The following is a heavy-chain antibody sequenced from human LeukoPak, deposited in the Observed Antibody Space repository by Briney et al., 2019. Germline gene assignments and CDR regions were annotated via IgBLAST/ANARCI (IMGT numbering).Heavy chain of an antibody. D-gene: IGHD2-21*02. CDR3: ASSTCGGDCYHLDY. J-gene: IGHJ4*02. V-gene: IGHV4-34*01. Sequence: SETLSLTCAVYGGSVSGYYWSWIRQPPGKGLEWIGEISHRGRTHYNPSLKSRVTISVDTSKNQFSLKLSSVTAADTAVYYCASSTCGGDCYHLDYWGQGTLVTVSS. CDR2: ISHRGRT. CDR1: GGSVSGYY.